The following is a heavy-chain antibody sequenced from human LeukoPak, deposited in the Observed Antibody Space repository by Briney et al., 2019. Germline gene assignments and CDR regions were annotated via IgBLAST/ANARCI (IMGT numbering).Heavy chain of an antibody. V-gene: IGHV4-39*01. CDR1: GGSINIISDY. CDR2: IYYSGST. Sequence: SETLSLTCTVSGGSINIISDYWGWIRQPPGKGLEWIGSIYYSGSTYYNPSLKSRVTISVDTSKSQFSLRLSSVTAADTAVYYCARRVGARRGNFDYWGQGTLVTVSS. CDR3: ARRVGARRGNFDY. J-gene: IGHJ4*02. D-gene: IGHD1-26*01.